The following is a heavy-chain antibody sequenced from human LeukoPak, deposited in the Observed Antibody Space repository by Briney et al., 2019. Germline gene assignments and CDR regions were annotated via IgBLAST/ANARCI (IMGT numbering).Heavy chain of an antibody. V-gene: IGHV4-59*01. Sequence: SETLSLTCTVSGDSITVYYWSWIRQPPGKGLEWIGYISYSGRATYNPSVKSRVTISPATSRPQFSLSLTSVTAADTAVYFCARVSAGGGSEWVDIWGRGTVVTVSS. D-gene: IGHD1-26*01. J-gene: IGHJ5*02. CDR3: ARVSAGGGSEWVDI. CDR2: ISYSGRA. CDR1: GDSITVYY.